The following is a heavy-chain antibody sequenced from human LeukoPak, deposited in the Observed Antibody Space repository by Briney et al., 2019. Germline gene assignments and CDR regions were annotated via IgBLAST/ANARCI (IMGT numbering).Heavy chain of an antibody. V-gene: IGHV1-8*01. CDR3: ARVWRFWSGYRNWFDL. CDR2: MNPNSGNT. J-gene: IGHJ5*02. CDR1: GYTFTSYD. D-gene: IGHD3-3*01. Sequence: ASVKVSCKASGYTFTSYDINWVRQATGQGLEWMGWMNPNSGNTGYAQKFQGRVTMTRNTSISTAYMELSSLRSEDTAVDYCARVWRFWSGYRNWFDLWGQGTLVTVSS.